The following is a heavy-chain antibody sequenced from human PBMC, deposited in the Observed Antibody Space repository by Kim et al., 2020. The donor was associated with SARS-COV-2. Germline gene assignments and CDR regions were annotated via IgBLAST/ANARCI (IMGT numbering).Heavy chain of an antibody. CDR1: GFTFSTYG. CDR3: AKDDSNTSGWKYYFDY. V-gene: IGHV3-33*06. J-gene: IGHJ4*02. Sequence: GGSLRLSCAASGFTFSTYGMHWVRQAPGKGLEWVAIIWYDGSNKYYADSVKGRFTISRDNSKNTLYLEMNSLRAEDTAVYHCAKDDSNTSGWKYYFDYWGQGTLVTVSS. CDR2: IWYDGSNK. D-gene: IGHD6-19*01.